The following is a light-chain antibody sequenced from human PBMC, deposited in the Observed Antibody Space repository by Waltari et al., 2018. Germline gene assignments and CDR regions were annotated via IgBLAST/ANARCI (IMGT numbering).Light chain of an antibody. V-gene: IGLV5-37*01. J-gene: IGLJ2*01. CDR2: YKSGSEK. CDR1: SDIYVGYLK. Sequence: HPVLTPPPSSSASPGTSTTLASIWPSDIYVGYLKIYWLQPRPGLPPMFPLYYKSGSEKAQGSGLPSRFSGSKDASANAGILLIAGLQSEDEADYYCMFWPSNVWVFGGGTKRTVL. CDR3: MFWPSNVWV.